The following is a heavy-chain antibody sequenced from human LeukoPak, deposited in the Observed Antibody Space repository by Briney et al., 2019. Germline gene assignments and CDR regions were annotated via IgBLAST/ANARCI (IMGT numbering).Heavy chain of an antibody. CDR1: GFTSSGDW. CDR2: SKNDGSST. J-gene: IGHJ3*02. Sequence: PGGSLRLSCAVSGFTSSGDWMHWVRHAPGKGLVWVSRSKNDGSSTSYADSVKGRITISRDNAKNTLYLQMNSLRAEDTAVYYCARELPRIGGQTDASDIWGQGTMVTVS. D-gene: IGHD3-16*01. V-gene: IGHV3-74*01. CDR3: ARELPRIGGQTDASDI.